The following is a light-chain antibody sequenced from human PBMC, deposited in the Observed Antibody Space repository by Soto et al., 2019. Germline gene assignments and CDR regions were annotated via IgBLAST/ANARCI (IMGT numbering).Light chain of an antibody. V-gene: IGLV2-14*01. CDR1: SSDVGGYNY. CDR3: SSYTRSSNDV. J-gene: IGLJ1*01. Sequence: QSALTQPASVSGSPGQSITISCTGTSSDVGGYNYVSWYQQHPGKAPKRMIYDVSNRPSGVSNRFSGSKSGNTASLTISGLQAEDEADYYCSSYTRSSNDVFGTGTKLTVL. CDR2: DVS.